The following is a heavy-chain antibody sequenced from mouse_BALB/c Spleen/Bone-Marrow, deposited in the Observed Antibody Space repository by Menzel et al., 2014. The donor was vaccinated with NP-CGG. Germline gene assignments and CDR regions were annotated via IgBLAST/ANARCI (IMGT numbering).Heavy chain of an antibody. Sequence: EVNLVESGGGLVKPGGSLKLSCAASGFPFRGYDMSWVRQTPEKRLEWVATITSGDSYTYYPDSVKGRFTISRDNARNTLYLQMSSLRSEDTALYYCARQDGYDGTWFAYWGQGTLVTVSA. D-gene: IGHD2-2*01. CDR3: ARQDGYDGTWFAY. V-gene: IGHV5-9*02. CDR2: ITSGDSYT. J-gene: IGHJ3*01. CDR1: GFPFRGYD.